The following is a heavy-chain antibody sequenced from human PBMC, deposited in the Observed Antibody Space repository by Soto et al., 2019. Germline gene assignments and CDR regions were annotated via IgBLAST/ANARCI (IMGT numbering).Heavy chain of an antibody. J-gene: IGHJ6*02. Sequence: GSLRLSCTASEFTCSDYAMSWVRQTPGKGLEGVSTIGVDAGNINYEDFVKGRFTLSRDNAKNTLSLHMDSLRAEDAAVCFCAGDLLRVNSLNNNYYSFGMDIGGQGTTVTVSS. D-gene: IGHD2-21*02. V-gene: IGHV3-23*01. CDR3: AGDLLRVNSLNNNYYSFGMDI. CDR2: IGVDAGNI. CDR1: EFTCSDYA.